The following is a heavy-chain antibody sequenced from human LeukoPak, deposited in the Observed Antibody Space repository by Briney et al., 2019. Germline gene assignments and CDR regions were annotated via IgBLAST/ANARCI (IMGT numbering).Heavy chain of an antibody. CDR1: GYTFTGYY. V-gene: IGHV1-2*02. CDR2: INPNSGGT. CDR3: ARSSIVVVTDNWFDP. D-gene: IGHD2-21*02. Sequence: ASVTVSCKASGYTFTGYYMHWVRQAPGQGLEWMGWINPNSGGTNYAQKFQGRVTMTRDTSISTAYMELSRLRSDDTAVYYCARSSIVVVTDNWFDPWGQGTLVTVSS. J-gene: IGHJ5*02.